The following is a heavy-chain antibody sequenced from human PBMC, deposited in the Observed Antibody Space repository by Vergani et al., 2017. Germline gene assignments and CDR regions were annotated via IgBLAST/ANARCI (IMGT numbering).Heavy chain of an antibody. CDR3: AREGTDIVLMVYATWLTLDY. CDR2: INPNSGGT. CDR1: GYTFTGYY. D-gene: IGHD2-8*01. J-gene: IGHJ4*02. Sequence: QVQLVQSGAEVKKPGASVKVSCKASGYTFTGYYMHWVRQATGQGLEWMGWINPNSGGTNYAQKFQGRVTMTRDTSISTAYMELSRLRSDDTAVYYCAREGTDIVLMVYATWLTLDYWGQGTLVTVSS. V-gene: IGHV1-2*02.